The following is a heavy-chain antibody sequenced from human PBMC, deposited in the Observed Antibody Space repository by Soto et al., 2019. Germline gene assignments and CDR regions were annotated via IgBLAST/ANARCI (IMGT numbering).Heavy chain of an antibody. CDR1: GGSIINGDYY. Sequence: PSETLSLTCTVSGGSIINGDYYWSWIRQPPGKGLEWIGSIFYSGSTYYNPSLKSRVTISVDTSKNQFSLKLTSVTAADTAVYYCASQASPYYYYGMDVWGQGTTVTVSS. CDR3: ASQASPYYYYGMDV. CDR2: IFYSGST. V-gene: IGHV4-39*01. J-gene: IGHJ6*02.